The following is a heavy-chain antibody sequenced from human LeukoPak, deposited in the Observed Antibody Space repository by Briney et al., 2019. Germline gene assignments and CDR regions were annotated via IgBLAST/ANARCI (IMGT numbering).Heavy chain of an antibody. CDR3: AKGTTYYDILTGYGYPYYFDY. CDR1: GFTFSRYA. CDR2: ISGSGGST. J-gene: IGHJ4*02. D-gene: IGHD3-9*01. V-gene: IGHV3-23*01. Sequence: GGSLRLSCAASGFTFSRYAMSWVRPAPGKGLEWVSAISGSGGSTYYADSVKGRFTISRDNSKNTLYVQMHSLRAEDTATYYCAKGTTYYDILTGYGYPYYFDYWGQGALVTVSS.